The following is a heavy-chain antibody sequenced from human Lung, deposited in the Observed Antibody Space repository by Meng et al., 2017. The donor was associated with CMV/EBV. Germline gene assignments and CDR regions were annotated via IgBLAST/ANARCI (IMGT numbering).Heavy chain of an antibody. CDR2: INPNSGGT. CDR3: ARSSRADRYDAFDI. CDR1: GYTFTGYY. Sequence: ASVKVSCKASGYTFTGYYMHWARQAPGQGLEWMGWINPNSGGTNYAQKFQGRVTMTRDTSISTAYMELSRLRSDDTAVYYCARSSRADRYDAFDIWGQGTMVTVSS. V-gene: IGHV1-2*02. D-gene: IGHD2-2*01. J-gene: IGHJ3*02.